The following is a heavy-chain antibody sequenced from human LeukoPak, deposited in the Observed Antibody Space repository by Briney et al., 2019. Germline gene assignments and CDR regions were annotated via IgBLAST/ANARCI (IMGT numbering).Heavy chain of an antibody. CDR2: INHSGST. J-gene: IGHJ4*02. CDR3: ARGRYCSSTSCYAHFDY. V-gene: IGHV4-34*01. D-gene: IGHD2-2*01. CDR1: GGSFSGGY. Sequence: SETLSLTCAVYGGSFSGGYWSWIRQPPGKGLEWIGEINHSGSTNYNPSLKSRVTISVDTSKNHFSLQLSSVTAADTAVYFCARGRYCSSTSCYAHFDYWGQGTLVTVSS.